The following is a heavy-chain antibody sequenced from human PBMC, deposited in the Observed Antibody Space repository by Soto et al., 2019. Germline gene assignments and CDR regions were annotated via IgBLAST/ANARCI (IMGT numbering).Heavy chain of an antibody. J-gene: IGHJ6*03. Sequence: SDTLSLTCTVSGGSISSGGYYWSWIRQHPGKGLEWIGYIYYSGSTYYNPSLKSRVTISVDTSKNQFSLKLSSVTAADTAVYYCARDGGYSYGDSSYYYYYMDVWGKGTTVTVSS. D-gene: IGHD5-18*01. CDR1: GGSISSGGYY. CDR3: ARDGGYSYGDSSYYYYYMDV. CDR2: IYYSGST. V-gene: IGHV4-31*03.